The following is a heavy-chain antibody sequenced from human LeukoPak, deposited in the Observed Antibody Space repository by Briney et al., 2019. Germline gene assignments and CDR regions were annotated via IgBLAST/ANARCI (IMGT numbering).Heavy chain of an antibody. CDR3: VRGGMSSVTNTHY. D-gene: IGHD4-17*01. Sequence: RGSRRLSCRAAAFSFSSYSMHCVRHPPGGGREWVVVILHDGNNNNYVNSVKGRFTTSRDNPANTLFLQVDSLRAEDTAVYYCVRGGMSSVTNTHYGGQGTLV. J-gene: IGHJ1*01. V-gene: IGHV3-33*02. CDR1: AFSFSSYS. CDR2: ILHDGNNN.